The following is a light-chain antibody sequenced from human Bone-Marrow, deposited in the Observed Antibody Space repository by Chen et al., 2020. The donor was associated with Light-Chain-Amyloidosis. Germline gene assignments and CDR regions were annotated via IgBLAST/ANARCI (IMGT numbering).Light chain of an antibody. J-gene: IGKJ4*01. CDR2: GAS. CDR1: QTSSSNY. Sequence: ELVLPQSPGTLYSSPGEGTNLSCRASQTSSSNYLTWYQQKFGQAPRLLIYGASSRATGIQDRYTDSESRTDFTRTINRLETEDLAMYYCQQYGTSPLTFGGWTKVEIK. CDR3: QQYGTSPLT. V-gene: IGKV3-20*01.